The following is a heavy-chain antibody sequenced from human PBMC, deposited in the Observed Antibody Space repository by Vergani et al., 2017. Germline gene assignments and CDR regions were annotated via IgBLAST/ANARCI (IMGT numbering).Heavy chain of an antibody. D-gene: IGHD3-10*01. CDR3: AQSGRREVTMVRVFTGQEIDY. V-gene: IGHV3-48*01. CDR1: GFTFSSYS. J-gene: IGHJ4*02. Sequence: EVQLVESGGGLVQPGGSLRLSCAASGFTFSSYSMNWVRQAPGKGLEWVSYISSSSSTIFYADSVKGRFTISRDNAKNSLYLQMNSLRAEDTAVYYCAQSGRREVTMVRVFTGQEIDYWGQGTLVTVSS. CDR2: ISSSSSTI.